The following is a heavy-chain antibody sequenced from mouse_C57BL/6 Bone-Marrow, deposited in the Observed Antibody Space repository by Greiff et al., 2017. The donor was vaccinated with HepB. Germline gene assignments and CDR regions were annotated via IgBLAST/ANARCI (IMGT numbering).Heavy chain of an antibody. CDR2: ISYSGST. D-gene: IGHD3-2*02. CDR3: ARGQLRLQGYYYAMDY. Sequence: VQLQESGPGLAKPSQTLSLTCSVTGYSITSDYWNWIRKFPGNKLEYMGYISYSGSTYYNPSLKSRISITRDTSKNQYYLQLNSVTTEDTATYYCARGQLRLQGYYYAMDYWGQGTSVTVSS. CDR1: GYSITSDY. V-gene: IGHV3-8*01. J-gene: IGHJ4*01.